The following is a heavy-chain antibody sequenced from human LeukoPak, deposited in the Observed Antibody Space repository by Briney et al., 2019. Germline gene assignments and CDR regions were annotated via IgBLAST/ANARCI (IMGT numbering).Heavy chain of an antibody. D-gene: IGHD2-15*01. V-gene: IGHV3-20*04. CDR2: IHWNGRRT. J-gene: IGHJ4*02. CDR3: ARRVTSRYCSGGSCSGYYFDY. CDR1: GFTPTTYV. Sequence: PRRTLRLSCAVSGFTPTTYVMSWVRHAPGKGLEWVSGIHWNGRRTGYPDSVKGRFTLSRHNAKNSLYVQMNSLRAEDTALYYCARRVTSRYCSGGSCSGYYFDYWGQGTLFTVSS.